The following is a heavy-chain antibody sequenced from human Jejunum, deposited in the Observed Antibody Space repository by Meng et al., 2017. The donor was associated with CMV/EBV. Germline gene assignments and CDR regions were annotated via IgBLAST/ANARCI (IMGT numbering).Heavy chain of an antibody. CDR1: EFTFSDYA. CDR2: ISGSPGGT. V-gene: IGHV3-23*01. D-gene: IGHD3-9*01. J-gene: IGHJ4*02. CDR3: AKGRALTGAYYFDY. Sequence: EFTFSDYAMSWVRQAPGKGLEWVSCISGSPGGTYYADSVKGRFTISRDNSKNTLYLQMNSLRAEDTAVYYCAKGRALTGAYYFDYWGQGTLVTVSS.